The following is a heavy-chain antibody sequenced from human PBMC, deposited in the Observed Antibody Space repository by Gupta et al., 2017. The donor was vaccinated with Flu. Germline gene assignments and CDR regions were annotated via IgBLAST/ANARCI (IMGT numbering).Heavy chain of an antibody. Sequence: EVQLVESGGGLVQPGGSLRLSCAASGFTFSSYWMSWVRQAPGKGLEWVANIKQDGSEKYYVDAVKGRFTISRDNAKNSLYLQMNSLRAEDTAVYYCARDSAGVRGPVAYWGQGTLVTVSS. CDR1: GFTFSSYW. J-gene: IGHJ4*02. D-gene: IGHD3-10*01. V-gene: IGHV3-7*01. CDR2: IKQDGSEK. CDR3: ARDSAGVRGPVAY.